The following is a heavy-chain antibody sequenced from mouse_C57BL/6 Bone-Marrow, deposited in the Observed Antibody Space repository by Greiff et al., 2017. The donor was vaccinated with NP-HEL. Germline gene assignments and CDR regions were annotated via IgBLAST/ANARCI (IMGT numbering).Heavy chain of an antibody. J-gene: IGHJ2*01. V-gene: IGHV1-59*01. CDR3: AIFITTVVGFDY. CDR1: GYTFTSYW. Sequence: VQLQQSGAELVRPGTSVKLSCKASGYTFTSYWMHWVKQRPGQGLEWIGVIDPSDSYTNYNQKFKGKATLTVDTSSSTAYMQLSSLTSEDSAVYYCAIFITTVVGFDYWGQGTTLTVSS. CDR2: IDPSDSYT. D-gene: IGHD1-1*01.